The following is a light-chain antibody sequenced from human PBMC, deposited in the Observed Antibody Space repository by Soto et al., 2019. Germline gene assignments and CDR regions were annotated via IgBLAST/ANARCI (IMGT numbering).Light chain of an antibody. Sequence: PGERATLSCRASQSVTSRSLAWFQQKPGQAPRLLIFGASSRTTGIPDRFSGSGSGTDFTLTISRLEPDDFAVYYCQHYGTSPLTFGQGTKVEIK. CDR1: QSVTSRS. J-gene: IGKJ1*01. V-gene: IGKV3-20*01. CDR2: GAS. CDR3: QHYGTSPLT.